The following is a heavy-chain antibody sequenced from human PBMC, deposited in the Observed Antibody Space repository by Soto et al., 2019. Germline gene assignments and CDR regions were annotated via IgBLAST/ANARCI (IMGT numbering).Heavy chain of an antibody. CDR3: ARGGSSDWQVALDM. CDR2: SNHRGSN. Sequence: KAAETLSLTCVVSGGAFYTYYCNWSRHSPGKGLEWIGESNHRGSNNYSPSLKSRVTISLDTSKNQFSLKLTSVTAADTAVYYCARGGSSDWQVALDMWGQGTMVTVS. V-gene: IGHV4-34*01. D-gene: IGHD6-19*01. J-gene: IGHJ3*02. CDR1: GGAFYTYY.